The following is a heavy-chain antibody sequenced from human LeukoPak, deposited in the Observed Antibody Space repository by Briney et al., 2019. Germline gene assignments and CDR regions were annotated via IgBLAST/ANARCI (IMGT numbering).Heavy chain of an antibody. Sequence: GGSLRLSCAASGFTFSNYGMHWVRQAPGKGLEWVAFIRSDANNEYYADSVKGRFTISRDNSKNTLNLQMNSLRAEDTAVYYCAKRMTTEAKNYFDDWGQGTLVTVSS. D-gene: IGHD4-17*01. CDR2: IRSDANNE. CDR1: GFTFSNYG. V-gene: IGHV3-30*02. J-gene: IGHJ4*02. CDR3: AKRMTTEAKNYFDD.